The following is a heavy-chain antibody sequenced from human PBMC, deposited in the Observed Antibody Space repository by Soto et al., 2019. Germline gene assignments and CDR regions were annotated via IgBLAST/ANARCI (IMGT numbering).Heavy chain of an antibody. Sequence: ASVKVSCKASGYTFTSYAMHWVRQAPGQRFEWMGWINAGNGNTKYSQKFQGRVTITRDTSASTAYMELSSLRSEDTAVYYCASPSSGWRKNYYGMDVWGQGTSVTGSS. CDR1: GYTFTSYA. V-gene: IGHV1-3*01. CDR3: ASPSSGWRKNYYGMDV. D-gene: IGHD6-19*01. CDR2: INAGNGNT. J-gene: IGHJ6*02.